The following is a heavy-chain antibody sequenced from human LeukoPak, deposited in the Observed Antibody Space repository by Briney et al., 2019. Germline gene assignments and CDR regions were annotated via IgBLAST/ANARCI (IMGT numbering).Heavy chain of an antibody. J-gene: IGHJ4*02. D-gene: IGHD2-2*01. Sequence: GGSLRLSYAASGFTFSSYAMSWVRQAPGKGLEWVSAISGSGDSTYYADSVKGRFTISRDNSKNTLYLQMNSLRAEDTAVYYCAKEAGCSSTSCYVPFDYWGQGTLVTVSS. CDR3: AKEAGCSSTSCYVPFDY. CDR2: ISGSGDST. V-gene: IGHV3-23*01. CDR1: GFTFSSYA.